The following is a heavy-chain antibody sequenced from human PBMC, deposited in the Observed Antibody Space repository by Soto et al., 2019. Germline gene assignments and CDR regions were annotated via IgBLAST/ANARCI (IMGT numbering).Heavy chain of an antibody. V-gene: IGHV4-34*01. D-gene: IGHD6-19*01. CDR1: GGSFSGYY. CDR2: INHSGST. Sequence: QVQLQQWGAGLLKPSETLSLTCAVYGGSFSGYYWSWIRQPPGKGLEWIGEINHSGSTNYNPSLKSRVYISVDTSKNQFSLKLSSVTAADTAVYYCARARTLIAVAGMMWFDPWGKGTLVTVSS. J-gene: IGHJ5*02. CDR3: ARARTLIAVAGMMWFDP.